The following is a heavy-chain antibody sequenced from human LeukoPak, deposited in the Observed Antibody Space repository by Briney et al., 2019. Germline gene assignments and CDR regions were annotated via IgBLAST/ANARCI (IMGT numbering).Heavy chain of an antibody. J-gene: IGHJ5*02. D-gene: IGHD1-7*01. Sequence: PGGSLRLSCAASGFTFSSYAMHWVRQAPGKGLEWVAVISYDGSNKYYADSVKGRFTISRDNSKNTLYLQMNSLRAEDTAVYYCARDGARYNWNYLSPWGQGTLVTVSS. CDR1: GFTFSSYA. CDR2: ISYDGSNK. CDR3: ARDGARYNWNYLSP. V-gene: IGHV3-30-3*01.